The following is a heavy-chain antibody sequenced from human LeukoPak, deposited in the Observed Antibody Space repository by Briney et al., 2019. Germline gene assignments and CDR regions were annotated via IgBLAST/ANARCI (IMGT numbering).Heavy chain of an antibody. J-gene: IGHJ6*03. V-gene: IGHV3-30*04. CDR3: ARQGGSVRYHYNYMDL. CDR1: GFTFSFYP. Sequence: GSLRLSCAASGFTFSFYPLHWVRQAPGKGLEWVALISSDGSEKYYGESVKGRITISRDISQNTLFLQMNRLRPEDTAVYFCARQGGSVRYHYNYMDLWGRGTTVVVSS. D-gene: IGHD6-25*01. CDR2: ISSDGSEK.